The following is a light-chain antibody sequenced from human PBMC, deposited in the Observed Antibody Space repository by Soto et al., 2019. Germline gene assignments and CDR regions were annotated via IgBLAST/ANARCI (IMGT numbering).Light chain of an antibody. Sequence: DIQMTQSPSSLSASVGDRVTITCRASQSVSSYLNWYQHKPGNAPKLLIFVASSFQSGVPSRFSGSGSGTEFTLTISSLQPEDFATYYCQQSYSTPYTFGQGTKLEIK. CDR3: QQSYSTPYT. CDR2: VAS. CDR1: QSVSSY. V-gene: IGKV1-39*01. J-gene: IGKJ2*01.